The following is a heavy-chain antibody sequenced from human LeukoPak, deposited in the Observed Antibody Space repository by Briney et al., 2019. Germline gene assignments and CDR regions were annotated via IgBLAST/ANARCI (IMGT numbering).Heavy chain of an antibody. CDR1: GGSVSSGSYY. J-gene: IGHJ4*01. V-gene: IGHV4-61*01. CDR2: IYYSGST. CDR3: ARGVGETLSGWTLDY. D-gene: IGHD6-19*01. Sequence: SETLSLTCTVSGGSVSSGSYYWSWIRQPPGKGLEWIGYIYYSGSTNYNPSLKSRVTISVGTSKNQFSLKLSSVTAADTAVYYCARGVGETLSGWTLDYWGHGTLVAVSS.